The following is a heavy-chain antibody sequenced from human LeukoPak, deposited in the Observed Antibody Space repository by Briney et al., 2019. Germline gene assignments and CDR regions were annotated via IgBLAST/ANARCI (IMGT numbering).Heavy chain of an antibody. CDR2: LNSASSII. CDR1: GFTLSSWP. D-gene: IGHD3-22*01. J-gene: IGHJ4*02. V-gene: IGHV3-48*02. CDR3: ARGGVYDSSGYYLIDF. Sequence: GGSLRLSCATSGFTLSSWPMNWVRQAPGKGLEWVSYLNSASSIIYYADSVKGRFTISRDNAKNSLYLQMNSLRDEDTAVYYCARGGVYDSSGYYLIDFWGQGTLVTVSS.